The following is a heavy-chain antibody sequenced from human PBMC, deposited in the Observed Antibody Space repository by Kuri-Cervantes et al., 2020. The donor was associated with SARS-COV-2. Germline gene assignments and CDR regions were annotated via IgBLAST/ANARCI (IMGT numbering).Heavy chain of an antibody. J-gene: IGHJ5*02. CDR2: INPNSGGT. V-gene: IGHV1-2*02. Sequence: ASVKVSCKASGYIFSNYGISWVRQAPGQGLEWMGWINPNSGGTNYAQKFQGRVTMTRDTSISTAYMDLSRLRSDDTAVYYCARETELYCSSTSCHPYNWFDPWGQGTLVTVSS. CDR3: ARETELYCSSTSCHPYNWFDP. CDR1: GYIFSNYG. D-gene: IGHD2-2*01.